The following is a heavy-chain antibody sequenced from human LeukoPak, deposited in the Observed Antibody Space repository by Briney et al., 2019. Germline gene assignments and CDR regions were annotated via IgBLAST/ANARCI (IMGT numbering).Heavy chain of an antibody. D-gene: IGHD2-8*01. V-gene: IGHV5-51*01. J-gene: IGHJ4*02. CDR3: ARHPPTGYCSSGLRYTGRFDY. CDR2: IYPDDSDT. CDR1: DSNFTSYW. Sequence: GESLKISCEGSDSNFTSYWIGWVRQMPGKGLEYMGIIYPDDSDTRYSPSFEGQVSISADKSISTAYLQWSSLKASDTAMYYCARHPPTGYCSSGLRYTGRFDYWGQGTLVTVSS.